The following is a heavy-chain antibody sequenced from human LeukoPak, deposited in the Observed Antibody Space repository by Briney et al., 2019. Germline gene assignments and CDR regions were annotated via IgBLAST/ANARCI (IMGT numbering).Heavy chain of an antibody. D-gene: IGHD5-24*01. CDR1: GFTFDDYA. Sequence: QPGGSLRLSCAASGFTFDDYAMNWVRQAPGKGLEWVSTLSPSGADTYYADSVKGRFTISRDSSKNTLYLQMNSLRAEDTAVYYCARRAYNWGAFDIWGQGTLVTVSS. CDR3: ARRAYNWGAFDI. CDR2: LSPSGADT. J-gene: IGHJ3*02. V-gene: IGHV3-23*01.